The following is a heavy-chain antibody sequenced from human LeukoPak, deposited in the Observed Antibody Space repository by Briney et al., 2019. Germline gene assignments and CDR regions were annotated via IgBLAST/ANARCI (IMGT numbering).Heavy chain of an antibody. CDR1: GGSTSSSSYY. CDR3: ARIQLWLYYFDY. CDR2: IYYSGST. V-gene: IGHV4-39*07. J-gene: IGHJ4*02. D-gene: IGHD5-18*01. Sequence: SETLSLTCTVSGGSTSSSSYYWGWIRQPPGKGLEWIGSIYYSGSTYYNPSLKSRVTISVDTSKNQFSLKLSSVTAADTAVYYCARIQLWLYYFDYRGQGTLVTVSS.